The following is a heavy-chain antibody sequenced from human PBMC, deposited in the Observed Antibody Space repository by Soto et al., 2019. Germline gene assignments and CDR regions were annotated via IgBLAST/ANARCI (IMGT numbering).Heavy chain of an antibody. CDR1: GFTFSGFD. CDR2: IGTAGDT. CDR3: AKSKEIGTHFFDS. J-gene: IGHJ4*02. V-gene: IGHV3-13*01. D-gene: IGHD6-13*01. Sequence: PGESLRLSCEASGFTFSGFDMHWVRQPTGKGLEWVSSIGTAGDTYYAVSVKGRFTISRDNAKNSLSLQMNSLRAGDMAVYFCAKSKEIGTHFFDSSGQGTQVTVYS.